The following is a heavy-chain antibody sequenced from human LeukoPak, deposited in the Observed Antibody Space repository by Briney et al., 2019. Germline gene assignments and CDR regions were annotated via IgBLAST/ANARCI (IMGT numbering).Heavy chain of an antibody. Sequence: GRSLRLSCAASGFTFGSYGMHWVRQAPGKGLEWVAVIWYDGSNKYYADSVKGRFTISRDNSKNTLYLQMNSLRAEDTAVYYCATDKARYYDFWSGYYLNPYFDYWGQGTLVTVSS. V-gene: IGHV3-33*01. CDR1: GFTFGSYG. CDR3: ATDKARYYDFWSGYYLNPYFDY. J-gene: IGHJ4*02. CDR2: IWYDGSNK. D-gene: IGHD3-3*01.